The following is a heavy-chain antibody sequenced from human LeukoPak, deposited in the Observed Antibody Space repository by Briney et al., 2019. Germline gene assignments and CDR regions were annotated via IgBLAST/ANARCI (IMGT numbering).Heavy chain of an antibody. V-gene: IGHV3-48*01. CDR3: AKGPCSGGNCGFDC. J-gene: IGHJ4*02. CDR1: GFTFSSYS. CDR2: ISSSSSTI. D-gene: IGHD2-15*01. Sequence: GGSLRLSCAASGFTFSSYSMNWVRQAPGKGLEWVSYISSSSSTIYYADSVKGRFTISRDNAKNSLYLQMNSLRAEDTAVYYCAKGPCSGGNCGFDCWGQGTLVTVSS.